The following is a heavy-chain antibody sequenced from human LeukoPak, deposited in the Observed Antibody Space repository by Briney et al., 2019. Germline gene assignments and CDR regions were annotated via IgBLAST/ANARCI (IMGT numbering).Heavy chain of an antibody. CDR2: IKSKTDGGTT. Sequence: GGSLRLSCAASGFTFSNAWMSWVRQAPGKGLEWVGRIKSKTDGGTTDDAAPVKGRFTISRDESKNTLYLQRNSLKTEATAVYYCTTDWPPSLVPSVDSWGQGTPVTVSS. CDR1: GFTFSNAW. J-gene: IGHJ4*02. V-gene: IGHV3-15*01. CDR3: TTDWPPSLVPSVDS. D-gene: IGHD6-13*01.